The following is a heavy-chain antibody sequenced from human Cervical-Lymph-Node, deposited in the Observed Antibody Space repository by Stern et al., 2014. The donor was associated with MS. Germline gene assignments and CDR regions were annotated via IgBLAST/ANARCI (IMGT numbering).Heavy chain of an antibody. CDR3: ARTDYSLFSGYSHFDY. CDR1: GFSFTSSRMG. V-gene: IGHV2-5*02. D-gene: IGHD3-22*01. Sequence: QITLKESGPTLVKPTQTLTLTCTFSGFSFTSSRMGVGWIRQPPGKALEWLAIIYWDDDTRYSPSLKTRLAITKDNSKSQVVLRLTNMAPEDTGTYYCARTDYSLFSGYSHFDYCGQGAPVTVSS. J-gene: IGHJ4*02. CDR2: IYWDDDT.